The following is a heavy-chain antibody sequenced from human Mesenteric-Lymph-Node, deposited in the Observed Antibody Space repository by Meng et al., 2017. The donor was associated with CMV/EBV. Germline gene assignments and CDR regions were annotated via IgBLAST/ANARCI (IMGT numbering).Heavy chain of an antibody. CDR2: ISGSGGAT. CDR1: GFTFSDYA. V-gene: IGHV3-23*01. CDR3: ARGPEGYSFGYYYYNMDV. Sequence: GESLKISCAASGFTFSDYAMSWVLQAPGKGLEWVSSISGSGGATYNADSVKGRFTISRDNSKKTLYVQMNSLRADDTAVYYCARGPEGYSFGYYYYNMDVWGQGTTVTVSS. D-gene: IGHD5-18*01. J-gene: IGHJ6*02.